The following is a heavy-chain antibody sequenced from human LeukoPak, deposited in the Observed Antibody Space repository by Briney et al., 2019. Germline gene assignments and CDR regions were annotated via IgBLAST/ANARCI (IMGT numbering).Heavy chain of an antibody. CDR1: GYSISSCYY. Sequence: SETLSLTCAVSGYSISSCYYWGWVRQPPGKGLEWIGNIYHSWTTYYNPALKSRVTISVDTSTNQSSLKPTSVTAADTAVYYCARQRHIVAVPGSFDIWGQGTMVTVSS. D-gene: IGHD2-2*01. CDR3: ARQRHIVAVPGSFDI. J-gene: IGHJ3*02. V-gene: IGHV4-38-2*01. CDR2: IYHSWTT.